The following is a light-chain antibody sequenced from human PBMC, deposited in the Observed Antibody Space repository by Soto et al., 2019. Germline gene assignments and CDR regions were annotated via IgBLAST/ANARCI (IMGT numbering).Light chain of an antibody. CDR1: QSVSSY. J-gene: IGKJ4*01. CDR2: DAS. Sequence: EIVLTQSPATLSLSPGERATLSCRASQSVSSYLAWYQQKPGQAPRLLIYDASNRATGIPARFSGSGSGTDFALPISSLEPEDFGVYYCPQRSNWPPTFGGGTKVEIK. CDR3: PQRSNWPPT. V-gene: IGKV3-11*01.